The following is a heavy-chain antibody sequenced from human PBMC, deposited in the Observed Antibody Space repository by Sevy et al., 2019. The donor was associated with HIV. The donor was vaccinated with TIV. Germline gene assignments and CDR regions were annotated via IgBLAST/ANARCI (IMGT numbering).Heavy chain of an antibody. CDR3: ARDVAVTVTQLGYFDY. J-gene: IGHJ4*02. CDR2: ISYDGSNK. V-gene: IGHV3-30-3*01. CDR1: GFTFSSHA. Sequence: GGSLRLSCAASGFTFSSHAMHWVHQAPGKGLEWVAVISYDGSNKYYADSVKGRFTISRDNSKNTLYLQMNSLRAEDTAVYYCARDVAVTVTQLGYFDYWGQGTLVTVSS. D-gene: IGHD6-19*01.